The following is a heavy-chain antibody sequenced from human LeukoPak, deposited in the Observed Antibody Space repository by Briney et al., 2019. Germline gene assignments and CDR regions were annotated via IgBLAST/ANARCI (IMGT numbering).Heavy chain of an antibody. CDR2: ISTYNGKT. CDR3: ARAAYDGSYYFDY. D-gene: IGHD3-22*01. Sequence: ASVKVSCKASGYSFISYGISWVRQAPGQGLEWMGWISTYNGKTNYAQKLQGRVTMTTDTSTSTAYMELRSLRSDDTAVYYCARAAYDGSYYFDYWGQGTLVTVSS. J-gene: IGHJ4*02. CDR1: GYSFISYG. V-gene: IGHV1-18*01.